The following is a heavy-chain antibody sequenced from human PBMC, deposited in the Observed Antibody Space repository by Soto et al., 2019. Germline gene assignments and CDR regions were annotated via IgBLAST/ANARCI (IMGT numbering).Heavy chain of an antibody. V-gene: IGHV3-7*01. CDR1: GFTFSSYW. J-gene: IGHJ4*02. CDR2: INQDGSED. D-gene: IGHD1-1*01. Sequence: GGSLRLSCAASGFTFSSYWMNWVRQAPGKGLEWVANINQDGSEDNLLDSVKGRFTISRDNAKNSLFLQMNSLRVDDTAVYYCARTGDGHHDFLDYWGQGALVTVSS. CDR3: ARTGDGHHDFLDY.